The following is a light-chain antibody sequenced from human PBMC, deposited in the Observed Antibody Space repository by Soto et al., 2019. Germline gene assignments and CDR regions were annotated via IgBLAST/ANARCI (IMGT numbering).Light chain of an antibody. J-gene: IGLJ2*01. CDR2: DVS. Sequence: QSALTQPASVSGSPGQSITISCTGTSSDVGGYNYVSWYQQHPGKAPKLMIYDVSNRPSGVSNRFSGSKSGNTASLTISGLQAEDEADYDCSSYTSSSALEVVFGGGTNLTVL. V-gene: IGLV2-14*01. CDR3: SSYTSSSALEVV. CDR1: SSDVGGYNY.